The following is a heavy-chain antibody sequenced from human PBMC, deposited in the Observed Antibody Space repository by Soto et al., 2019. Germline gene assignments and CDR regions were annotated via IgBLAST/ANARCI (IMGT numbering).Heavy chain of an antibody. CDR1: GFSFSHYS. CDR3: PRLTKGSLVND. V-gene: IGHV3-48*02. J-gene: IGHJ4*02. CDR2: ISSSSDNT. D-gene: IGHD3-10*01. Sequence: GGSLTLFCVASGFSFSHYSMNWVRQAAWKGLHWVSYISSSSDNTYYADSVKGRFTVSSDNAKHALFLQRNSLRDDDTATYYCPRLTKGSLVNDWGQGTRVTVS.